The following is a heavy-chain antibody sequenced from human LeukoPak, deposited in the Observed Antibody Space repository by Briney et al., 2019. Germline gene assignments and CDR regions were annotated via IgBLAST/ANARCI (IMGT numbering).Heavy chain of an antibody. CDR1: GGSISSYS. CDR3: ARGARFDFWSGYLGY. V-gene: IGHV4-59*01. Sequence: SETLSLTRTLPGGSISSYSRSRVRQPPGKGLEWIGYIYYSGSTNYNPSLKSRVTISVDTSKNQFSLKLSSVTAADTAVYYCARGARFDFWSGYLGYWGQGTLVTVSS. D-gene: IGHD3-3*01. J-gene: IGHJ4*02. CDR2: IYYSGST.